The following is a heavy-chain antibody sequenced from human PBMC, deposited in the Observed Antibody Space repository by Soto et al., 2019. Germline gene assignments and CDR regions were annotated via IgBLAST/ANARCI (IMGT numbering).Heavy chain of an antibody. CDR1: GYTFSEHG. CDR3: AKDRPRLTQQFNGVS. V-gene: IGHV1-18*01. CDR2: ISAYTGVT. J-gene: IGHJ5*02. D-gene: IGHD2-8*01. Sequence: QIQLVQSGPEVKKPGASVRVSCKASGYTFSEHGFSWVRQGPGQGLEWLGWISAYTGVTDYAQKFQGRITLTTDTSTSTAYMDLRSLRSDDTAVYYCAKDRPRLTQQFNGVSWGQGTLVTGSS.